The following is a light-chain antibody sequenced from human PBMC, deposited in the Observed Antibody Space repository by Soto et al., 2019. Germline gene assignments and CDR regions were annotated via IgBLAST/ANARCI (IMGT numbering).Light chain of an antibody. CDR2: GAS. CDR1: QSVSSN. J-gene: IGKJ4*01. Sequence: EIVMTQSPVTLSVSPGERATLSCRASQSVSSNLAWYQQKPGQAPRLLISGASTRATGIPARFSGSGSGTEFTLTISSLQSEDFAIYYCQQYNTWPPLTFGGGTRVEVK. CDR3: QQYNTWPPLT. V-gene: IGKV3-15*01.